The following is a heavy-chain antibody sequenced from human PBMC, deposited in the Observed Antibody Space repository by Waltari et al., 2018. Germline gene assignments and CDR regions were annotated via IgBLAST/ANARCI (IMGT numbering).Heavy chain of an antibody. Sequence: QVQLVLSGSELQKPGASVKVSCKASGYTFTSYAMHWVRQAPGQGLEWMGWINTNTGNPTYAQGFTGRFVFSLDTSVSTAYLQISSLKAEDTAVYYCARLNYYDSSGYYYVWYFDYWGQGTLVTVSS. CDR1: GYTFTSYA. D-gene: IGHD3-22*01. J-gene: IGHJ4*02. CDR3: ARLNYYDSSGYYYVWYFDY. CDR2: INTNTGNP. V-gene: IGHV7-4-1*02.